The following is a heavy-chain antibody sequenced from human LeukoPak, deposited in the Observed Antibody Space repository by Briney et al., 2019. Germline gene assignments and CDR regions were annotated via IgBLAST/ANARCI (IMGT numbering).Heavy chain of an antibody. CDR2: IYYSGST. D-gene: IGHD3-22*01. Sequence: SETLSLTCTVSGGSISSSSYYWGWIRQPPGKGLEWIGSIYYSGSTYYNPSLKSRVTISVDTSKNQFSLKLSSVTAADTAVYYCARPTYYYDSSGYYRGYYFDYWGQGTLDTVSS. CDR3: ARPTYYYDSSGYYRGYYFDY. CDR1: GGSISSSSYY. V-gene: IGHV4-39*01. J-gene: IGHJ4*02.